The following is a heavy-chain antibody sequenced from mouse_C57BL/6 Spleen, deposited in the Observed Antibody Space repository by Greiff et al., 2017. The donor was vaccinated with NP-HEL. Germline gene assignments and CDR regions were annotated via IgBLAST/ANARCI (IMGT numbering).Heavy chain of an antibody. CDR2: ISYDGSN. J-gene: IGHJ3*01. D-gene: IGHD2-1*01. Sequence: EVQLQQSGPGLVKPSQSLSLTCSVTGYSITSGYYWNWIRQFPGNKLEWMGYISYDGSNNYNPSLKNRFSITRDTSKNQFFLKLNSVTTEDTATYYCARDPIYYGNYGLAYWGQGTLVTVSA. V-gene: IGHV3-6*01. CDR1: GYSITSGYY. CDR3: ARDPIYYGNYGLAY.